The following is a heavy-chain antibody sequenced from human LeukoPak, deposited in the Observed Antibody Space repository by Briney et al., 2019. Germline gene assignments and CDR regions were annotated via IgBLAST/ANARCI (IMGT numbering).Heavy chain of an antibody. CDR2: ISGSGGST. D-gene: IGHD1-26*01. V-gene: IGHV3-23*01. CDR3: ARQGRVDDWDSDY. J-gene: IGHJ4*02. Sequence: GGSLRLSCVASGFTFSSYAMSWVRQAPGKGLEWVSIISGSGGSTNYADSVKGRFTISRDNSKNTLYLQMNSLRAEDTAVYYCARQGRVDDWDSDYWGQGTLVTVSS. CDR1: GFTFSSYA.